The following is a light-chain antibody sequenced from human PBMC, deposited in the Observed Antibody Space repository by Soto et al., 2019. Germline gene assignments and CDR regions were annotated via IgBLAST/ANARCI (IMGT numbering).Light chain of an antibody. CDR1: QSVNNY. CDR2: DAS. Sequence: EIVLTQSPATLSLSPGERATLSCRASQSVNNYLAWYQQTPGQAPRLLIYDASNRATGIPARFSGSGSGTDFSLTISRLEPADFVVDYCQQRYDWPLTFGGGTKVEIK. J-gene: IGKJ4*01. V-gene: IGKV3-11*01. CDR3: QQRYDWPLT.